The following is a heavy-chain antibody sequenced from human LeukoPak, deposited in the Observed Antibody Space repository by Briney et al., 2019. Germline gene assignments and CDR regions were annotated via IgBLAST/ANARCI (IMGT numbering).Heavy chain of an antibody. J-gene: IGHJ5*02. CDR3: AKAYFMGATTGWFDP. CDR2: IYSGGST. V-gene: IGHV3-53*01. Sequence: GGSLRLSCAASGFTVSSNYMSWVRQAPGKGLEWVSVIYSGGSTYYSDSVKGRFTISRDNSKNTLYLQMNSLRAEDTAVYYCAKAYFMGATTGWFDPWGQGTLVTVSS. D-gene: IGHD1-26*01. CDR1: GFTVSSNY.